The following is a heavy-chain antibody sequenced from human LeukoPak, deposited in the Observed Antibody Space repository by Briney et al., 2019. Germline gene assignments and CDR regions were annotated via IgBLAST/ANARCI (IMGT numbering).Heavy chain of an antibody. CDR2: IYSGGST. CDR1: GFTVSSNY. Sequence: GGSLRLSCAASGFTVSSNYMSWVRQAPGKGLEWVSVIYSGGSTYYADSVKGRFTISRDNSKNTLHLQMNSLRAEDTAVYYCARGVVGATTDYWGQGTLVTVSS. D-gene: IGHD1-26*01. V-gene: IGHV3-53*01. CDR3: ARGVVGATTDY. J-gene: IGHJ4*02.